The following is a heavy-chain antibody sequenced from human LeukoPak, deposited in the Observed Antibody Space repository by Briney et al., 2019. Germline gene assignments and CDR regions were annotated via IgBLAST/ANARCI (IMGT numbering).Heavy chain of an antibody. J-gene: IGHJ4*02. D-gene: IGHD1-26*01. CDR1: GYTFTGYY. CDR3: ARTYSGSLSSVDY. Sequence: GASVKVSCKASGYTFTGYYMHWVRQAPGQGLEWMGWINPNSGGTSYAQKFQGRVTMTRDTSISTAYMELSRLRSDDTAVYYCARTYSGSLSSVDYWGQGTLVTVSS. CDR2: INPNSGGT. V-gene: IGHV1-2*02.